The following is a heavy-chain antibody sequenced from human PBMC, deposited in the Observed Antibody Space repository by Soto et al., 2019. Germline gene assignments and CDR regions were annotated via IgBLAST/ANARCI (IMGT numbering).Heavy chain of an antibody. CDR2: MNPNSGNT. Sequence: GASVKVSCKASGYTFTSYDINWVRQATGQGREWMGWMNPNSGNTGYAQKFQGRVTMTRNTSISTAYMELSSLRSEDTAVYYCARGGCSGGSCYFNYYYYYMDVWGKGTTVTVSS. CDR1: GYTFTSYD. D-gene: IGHD2-15*01. CDR3: ARGGCSGGSCYFNYYYYYMDV. V-gene: IGHV1-8*01. J-gene: IGHJ6*03.